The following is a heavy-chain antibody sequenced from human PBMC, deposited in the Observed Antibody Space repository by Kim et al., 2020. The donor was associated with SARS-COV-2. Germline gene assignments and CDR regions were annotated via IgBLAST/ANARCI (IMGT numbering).Heavy chain of an antibody. Sequence: ASVKVSCKASGYIFINYGFSWVRQAPGQGLEWMGWINTYNNKTKYAQRVEGRVTVTTDTSTSTAYMELRSLRFDDTAVYYCARVETGLYYTGIRCNMDVWGQGTTVIVSS. CDR2: INTYNNKT. D-gene: IGHD3-3*01. CDR1: GYIFINYG. J-gene: IGHJ6*02. V-gene: IGHV1-18*04. CDR3: ARVETGLYYTGIRCNMDV.